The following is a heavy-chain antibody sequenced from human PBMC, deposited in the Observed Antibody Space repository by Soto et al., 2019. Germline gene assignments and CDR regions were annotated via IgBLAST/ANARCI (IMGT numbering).Heavy chain of an antibody. V-gene: IGHV1-69*13. Sequence: AASVKVSCKASGGTFSSYAISWVRQAPGQGLEWMGGIIPIFGTANYAQKFQGRVTITADESASTAYMELSSLRSEDTAVYYCASLAGAQNYYGMDVWGQGTTVTVSS. J-gene: IGHJ6*02. CDR1: GGTFSSYA. D-gene: IGHD6-19*01. CDR3: ASLAGAQNYYGMDV. CDR2: IIPIFGTA.